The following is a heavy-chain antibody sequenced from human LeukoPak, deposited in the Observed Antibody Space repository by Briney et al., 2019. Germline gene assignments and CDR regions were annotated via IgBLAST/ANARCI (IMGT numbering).Heavy chain of an antibody. Sequence: GGSLRLSCAASGFTFSSYAMHWVRQAPGKGLEWVAVISYDGSNKYYADSVKGRFTISRDNSKNTLYLQTNSLRAEDTAVYYCAKLEDTAMVDFDYWGQGTLVTVSS. CDR1: GFTFSSYA. J-gene: IGHJ4*02. V-gene: IGHV3-30*04. CDR2: ISYDGSNK. D-gene: IGHD5-18*01. CDR3: AKLEDTAMVDFDY.